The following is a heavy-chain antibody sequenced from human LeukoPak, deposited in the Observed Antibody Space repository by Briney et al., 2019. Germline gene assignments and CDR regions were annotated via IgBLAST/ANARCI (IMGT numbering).Heavy chain of an antibody. CDR3: ARRPPNYYGSGSYFDY. V-gene: IGHV4-39*07. J-gene: IGHJ4*02. D-gene: IGHD3-10*01. CDR2: IYYSGST. Sequence: PSETLSLTCTVSGGSISSRSYYWGWIRQPPGKGLEWIGSIYYSGSTYYNPSLKSRVTISVDTSKNQFSLKLSSVTAADTAVYYCARRPPNYYGSGSYFDYWGQGTLVTVSS. CDR1: GGSISSRSYY.